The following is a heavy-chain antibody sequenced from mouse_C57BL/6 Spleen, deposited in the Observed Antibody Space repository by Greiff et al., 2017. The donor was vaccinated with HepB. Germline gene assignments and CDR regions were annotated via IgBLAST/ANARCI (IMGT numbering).Heavy chain of an antibody. CDR2: IHPNSGST. CDR3: AREVYGNYGGFAY. V-gene: IGHV1-64*01. D-gene: IGHD2-1*01. Sequence: VQLQQPGAELVKPGASVKLSCKASGYTFTSYWMHWVKQRPGQGLEWIGMIHPNSGSTNYNEKFKSKATLTVDKSSSTAYMQLSSLTSEDSAVYYCAREVYGNYGGFAYWGQGTLVTVSA. J-gene: IGHJ3*01. CDR1: GYTFTSYW.